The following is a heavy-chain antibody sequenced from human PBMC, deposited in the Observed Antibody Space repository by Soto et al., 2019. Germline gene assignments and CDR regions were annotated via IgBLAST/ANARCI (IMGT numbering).Heavy chain of an antibody. CDR1: GFTFSYFE. J-gene: IGHJ4*02. V-gene: IGHV3-48*03. CDR3: ATFRAVCGARCDY. Sequence: PGGSMRLSCAASGFTFSYFEMNWVRQATGKGLEWVSYISTSATAMYYADSVKGRCTISRDNAKNSLYLQMNNLRAEDTAVYYCATFRAVCGARCDYWGQGTSVTVSS. CDR2: ISTSATAM. D-gene: IGHD3-10*01.